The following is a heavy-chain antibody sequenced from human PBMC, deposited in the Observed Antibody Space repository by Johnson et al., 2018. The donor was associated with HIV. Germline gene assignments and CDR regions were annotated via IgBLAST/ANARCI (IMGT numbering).Heavy chain of an antibody. D-gene: IGHD3-22*01. CDR1: GFTFSSYG. J-gene: IGHJ3*02. Sequence: QVQLVESGGDVARPGGSLRLSCEASGFTFSSYGMSWVRQAPGKGLEWVAVISYDGSNTYYADSVKGRFTISRDNSKNTLYLQMNSLRAEDTAVYYCAKAPLSGYEDAFDIWGQGTMVTVSS. CDR2: ISYDGSNT. CDR3: AKAPLSGYEDAFDI. V-gene: IGHV3-30*18.